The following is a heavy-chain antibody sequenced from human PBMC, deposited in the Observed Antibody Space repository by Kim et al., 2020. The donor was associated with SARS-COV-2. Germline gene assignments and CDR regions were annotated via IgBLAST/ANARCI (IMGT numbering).Heavy chain of an antibody. J-gene: IGHJ4*02. CDR3: VSRYFDS. CDR2: SEWYT. D-gene: IGHD3-16*02. V-gene: IGHV6-1*01. Sequence: SEWYTDYAVSVKSRITINADTSKNLISLHLNSVTPEDTGVYYCVSRYFDSWGQGTLVTVSS.